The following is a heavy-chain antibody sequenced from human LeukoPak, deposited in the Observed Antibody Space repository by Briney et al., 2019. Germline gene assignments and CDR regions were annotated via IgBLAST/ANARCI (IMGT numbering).Heavy chain of an antibody. CDR2: ISWNSGSI. CDR3: ARSRKYYYDSSGYYFDY. Sequence: GGSLRLSCAASGFTFDDYAMHWVRQAPGKGLEWVSGISWNSGSIGYADSVKGRFTISRDNAKNSLYLQMNSLRAEDTALYYCARSRKYYYDSSGYYFDYWGQGTLVTVSS. D-gene: IGHD3-22*01. V-gene: IGHV3-9*01. CDR1: GFTFDDYA. J-gene: IGHJ4*02.